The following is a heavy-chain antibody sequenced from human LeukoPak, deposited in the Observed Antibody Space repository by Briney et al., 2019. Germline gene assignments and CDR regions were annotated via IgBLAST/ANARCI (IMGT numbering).Heavy chain of an antibody. CDR2: INWNGGST. J-gene: IGHJ4*02. CDR3: ARDPRAPPSGY. D-gene: IGHD6-25*01. CDR1: GFTFDDYG. V-gene: IGHV3-20*04. Sequence: GGSLRLSCAASGFTFDDYGMSWVRQAPGKGLEWVSGINWNGGSTGYADSVKGRFTISRDNAKNSLYLQMNSLRAEDTAVYYCARDPRAPPSGYWGQGTLVTVSS.